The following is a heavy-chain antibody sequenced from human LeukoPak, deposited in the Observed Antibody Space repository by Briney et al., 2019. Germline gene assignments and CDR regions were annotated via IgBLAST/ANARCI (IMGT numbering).Heavy chain of an antibody. CDR3: ARDVYSSGWYDYDY. CDR1: GFTFSSYS. J-gene: IGHJ4*02. CDR2: ISTSSNYI. V-gene: IGHV3-21*01. D-gene: IGHD6-19*01. Sequence: GGSLRLSCAASGFTFSSYSMNWVRQAPGKGLEWVSSISTSSNYIYYTDSVKGRFTISRDNAKSSLYLQMNSLRAEDTAVYYCARDVYSSGWYDYDYWGQGTLVTVSS.